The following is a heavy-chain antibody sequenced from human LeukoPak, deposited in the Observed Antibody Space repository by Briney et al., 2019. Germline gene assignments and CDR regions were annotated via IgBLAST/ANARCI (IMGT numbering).Heavy chain of an antibody. CDR2: IYSSGST. V-gene: IGHV4-59*08. CDR1: GGSISSYY. D-gene: IGHD6-13*01. Sequence: SETLSLTCTVSGGSISSYYWSWIRQPPGKGLEWIGYIYSSGSTNYNPSLKSRVTISVDTSKNQFSLKLSSVTAADTAVYYCARIPEYSSSWQYYFDYWGQGTLVTVSS. CDR3: ARIPEYSSSWQYYFDY. J-gene: IGHJ4*02.